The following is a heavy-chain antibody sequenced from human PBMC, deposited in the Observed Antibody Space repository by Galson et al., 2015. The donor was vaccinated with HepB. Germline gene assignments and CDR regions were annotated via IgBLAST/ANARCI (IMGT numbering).Heavy chain of an antibody. V-gene: IGHV3-23*01. D-gene: IGHD2-21*02. J-gene: IGHJ4*02. CDR2: ISGSGGST. Sequence: SLRLSCAASGFTFSSYAMSWVRQAPGKGLEWVSAISGSGGSTYYADSVKGRFTISRDNSKNTLYLQMNSLRAEDTAVYYCAKLCLHDCGGDLANDYWGQGTLVTVSS. CDR3: AKLCLHDCGGDLANDY. CDR1: GFTFSSYA.